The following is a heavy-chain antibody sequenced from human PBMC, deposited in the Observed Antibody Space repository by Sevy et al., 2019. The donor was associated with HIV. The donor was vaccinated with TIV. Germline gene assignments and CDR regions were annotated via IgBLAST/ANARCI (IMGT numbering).Heavy chain of an antibody. J-gene: IGHJ4*02. CDR3: TTSPDY. V-gene: IGHV3-15*01. Sequence: GGSLRLSCAFSEITFTNAWMSWVRQAPGKGLEWVGRIKMKADGGTTDYAAPVKGRFTISRDDSENTVYLQTNSLKSEDTAVYYCTTSPDYWGQGTLVTVSS. CDR2: IKMKADGGTT. CDR1: EITFTNAW.